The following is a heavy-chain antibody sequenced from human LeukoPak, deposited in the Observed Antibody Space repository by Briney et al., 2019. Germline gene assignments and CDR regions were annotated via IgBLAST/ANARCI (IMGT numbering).Heavy chain of an antibody. CDR1: GYTFTGYY. Sequence: ASVKVSCKASGYTFTGYYMHWVRQAPGQGLEWMGWINPNSGGTNYAQKFQGRVTMTRDTSISTAYMELSRLRSEDTAVYYCARDRGAYGDYLGSYFDYWGQGTLVTVSS. V-gene: IGHV1-2*02. CDR3: ARDRGAYGDYLGSYFDY. D-gene: IGHD4-17*01. CDR2: INPNSGGT. J-gene: IGHJ4*02.